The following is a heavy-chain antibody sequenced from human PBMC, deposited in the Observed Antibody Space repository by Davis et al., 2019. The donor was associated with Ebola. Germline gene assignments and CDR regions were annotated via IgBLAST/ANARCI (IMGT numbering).Heavy chain of an antibody. D-gene: IGHD3-10*01. J-gene: IGHJ5*02. CDR2: MNPNSGNT. Sequence: ASVKVSCKASGYTFTSYDINWVRQATGQGLEWMGWMNPNSGNTGYAQKFQGRVTMTRNTSISTAYMELSSLRSEDTAVYYCARAALVQGLTGNWFDPWGQGTPVTVSS. CDR1: GYTFTSYD. CDR3: ARAALVQGLTGNWFDP. V-gene: IGHV1-8*01.